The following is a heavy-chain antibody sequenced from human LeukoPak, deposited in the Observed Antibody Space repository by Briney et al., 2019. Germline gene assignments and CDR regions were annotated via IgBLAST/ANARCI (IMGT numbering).Heavy chain of an antibody. J-gene: IGHJ4*02. V-gene: IGHV3-49*03. CDR2: IRSKAYGGTT. Sequence: GGSLRLSCTASGFTFGDYAMSWFRQAPGKGLEWVGFIRSKAYGGTTEYAASVKGRFTISRDDSKSIAYLQMNSLKTEDTAVYYCTRARNYYGSGSHWYFDYWGQGTLVTVSS. CDR3: TRARNYYGSGSHWYFDY. D-gene: IGHD3-10*01. CDR1: GFTFGDYA.